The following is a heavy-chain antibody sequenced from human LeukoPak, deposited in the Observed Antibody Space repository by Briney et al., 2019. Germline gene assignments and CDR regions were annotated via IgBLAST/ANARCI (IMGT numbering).Heavy chain of an antibody. CDR3: ARRPIPADDWFDP. Sequence: SETLSLTCAVPGYSISSGYYWGWIRQPPGKGLEWIGSIYHSGSTYYNPSLKSRVTISVDTSKNQFSLKLSSVTAADTAVYYCARRPIPADDWFDPWGQGTLVTVSS. D-gene: IGHD2-2*01. J-gene: IGHJ5*02. CDR1: GYSISSGYY. CDR2: IYHSGST. V-gene: IGHV4-38-2*01.